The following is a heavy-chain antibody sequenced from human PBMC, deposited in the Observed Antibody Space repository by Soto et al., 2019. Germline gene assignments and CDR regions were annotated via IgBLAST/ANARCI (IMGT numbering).Heavy chain of an antibody. J-gene: IGHJ4*02. V-gene: IGHV3-23*01. CDR1: GFTFSTYV. D-gene: IGHD6-19*01. CDR2: ISDSGNTI. CDR3: AKNLGGWSTFDN. Sequence: GGSLRLSCAASGFTFSTYVMGWVRQAPGKGPEWVSDISDSGNTINYAESVKGRFTISRDNSKNTLYLQMNSLRAEDTAVYYCAKNLGGWSTFDNWGQGTLVTVSS.